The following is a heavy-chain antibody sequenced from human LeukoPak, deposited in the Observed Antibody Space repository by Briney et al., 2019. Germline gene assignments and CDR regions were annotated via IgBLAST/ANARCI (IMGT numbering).Heavy chain of an antibody. J-gene: IGHJ4*02. CDR2: INQDGSVK. Sequence: GGSLRLSWAASGFAFSTYWMDWGRQAPGKGLEWVGNINQDGSVKHYVDSVRGRFTISRDNARNSVYLQMGALRVEDTAVYYCTRDFVFWGQGSLVTASS. D-gene: IGHD3-3*01. V-gene: IGHV3-7*01. CDR1: GFAFSTYW. CDR3: TRDFVF.